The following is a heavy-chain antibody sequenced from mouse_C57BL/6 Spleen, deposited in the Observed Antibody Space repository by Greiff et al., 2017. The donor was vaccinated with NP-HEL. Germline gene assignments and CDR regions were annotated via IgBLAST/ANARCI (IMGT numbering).Heavy chain of an antibody. V-gene: IGHV1-52*01. CDR1: GYTFTSSW. CDR2: IDPSDSGT. D-gene: IGHD2-3*01. J-gene: IGHJ2*02. CDR3: ARDGYYYVDG. Sequence: QVQLQQPGAELVRPGSSVQLSCKASGYTFTSSWMHWVKQRPIQGLEWIGNIDPSDSGTHYNQKFKDKATWTVDKSSSTAYMQLSSRTSEESGVYYWARDGYYYVDGWGEGTSLTVSS.